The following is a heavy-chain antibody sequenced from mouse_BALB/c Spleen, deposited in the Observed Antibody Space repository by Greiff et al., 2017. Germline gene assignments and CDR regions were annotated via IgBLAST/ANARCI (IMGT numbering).Heavy chain of an antibody. CDR1: GYSFTGYY. D-gene: IGHD2-14*01. CDR3: ARGYYRYDEYYAMDY. J-gene: IGHJ4*01. V-gene: IGHV1S34*01. Sequence: LVKTGASVKISCKASGYSFTGYYMHWVKQSHGKSLEWIGYISCYNGATSYNQKFKGKATFTVDTSSSTAYMQFNSLTSEDSAVYYCARGYYRYDEYYAMDYWGEGTSVTVSS. CDR2: ISCYNGAT.